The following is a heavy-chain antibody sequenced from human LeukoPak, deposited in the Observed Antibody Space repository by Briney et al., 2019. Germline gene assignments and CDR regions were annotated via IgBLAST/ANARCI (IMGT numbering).Heavy chain of an antibody. CDR1: GFTFSSYA. Sequence: GGSLRLSCAASGFTFSSYAMHWVRQAPGKGLEWVAVISYDGSNKYYADSVKGRFTISRDNSKNTLYLQMNSLRAEDTAVYYCAKSYYYDGSGQYYFDHWGQGTLVTVSS. D-gene: IGHD3-22*01. CDR2: ISYDGSNK. V-gene: IGHV3-30*04. CDR3: AKSYYYDGSGQYYFDH. J-gene: IGHJ4*02.